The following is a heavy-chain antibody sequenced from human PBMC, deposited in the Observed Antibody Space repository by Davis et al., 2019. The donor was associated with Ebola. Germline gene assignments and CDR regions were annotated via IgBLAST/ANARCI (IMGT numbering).Heavy chain of an antibody. CDR1: GYTFTSYG. CDR2: ISAYNGNA. D-gene: IGHD6-19*01. J-gene: IGHJ4*02. V-gene: IGHV1-18*01. CDR3: ANNIAVADDY. Sequence: ASVKVSCKASGYTFTSYGISWVRQAPGQGLEWMGWISAYNGNANYAQKFQGRVTITADKSTSTAYMELSSLRSEDTAVYYCANNIAVADDYWGQGTLVTVSS.